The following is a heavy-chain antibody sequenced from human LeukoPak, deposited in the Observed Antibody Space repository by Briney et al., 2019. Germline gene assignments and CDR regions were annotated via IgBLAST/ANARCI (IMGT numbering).Heavy chain of an antibody. CDR1: GFTFSDYY. CDR2: ISSSSGSNI. J-gene: IGHJ4*02. CDR3: ATEDGVD. V-gene: IGHV3-11*04. D-gene: IGHD2-15*01. Sequence: GGSLRLSCAASGFTFSDYYMSWLRQAPGKGLEWVSYISSSSGSNIYYADSVKGRFTISRDNAKNSLYLQMNSLRAEDTAVYYCATEDGVDWGQGTLVTVSS.